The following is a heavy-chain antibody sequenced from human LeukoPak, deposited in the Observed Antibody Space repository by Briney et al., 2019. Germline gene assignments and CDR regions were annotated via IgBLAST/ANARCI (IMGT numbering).Heavy chain of an antibody. CDR2: ISSNGGST. CDR1: GFTFSRYA. Sequence: KPGGSLRLSCSASGFTFSRYAMHWVRQAPGKGLEYVSAISSNGGSTYYADSVKGRFTISRDNSKNTLFLQMNSLRAEDTAVYYCARDGLSNNWYEFDFWGQGTLVTVSS. V-gene: IGHV3-64*04. D-gene: IGHD1-1*01. CDR3: ARDGLSNNWYEFDF. J-gene: IGHJ4*02.